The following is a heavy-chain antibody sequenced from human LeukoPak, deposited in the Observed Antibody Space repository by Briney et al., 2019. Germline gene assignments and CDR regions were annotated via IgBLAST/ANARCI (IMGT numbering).Heavy chain of an antibody. Sequence: ASVKVSCKASGYTFTGYYMHWVRQAPGQGLEWMGWINPNSGGTDYAQRFQGRVTMTRDTSISTAYMELTRLRSDDTAVYYCARDGGTIAVRPDRGNCFDPWGQGTLVTVSS. CDR3: ARDGGTIAVRPDRGNCFDP. CDR1: GYTFTGYY. V-gene: IGHV1-2*02. D-gene: IGHD6-6*01. J-gene: IGHJ5*02. CDR2: INPNSGGT.